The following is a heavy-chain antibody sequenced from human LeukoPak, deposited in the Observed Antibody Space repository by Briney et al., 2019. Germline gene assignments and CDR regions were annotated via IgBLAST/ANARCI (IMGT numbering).Heavy chain of an antibody. V-gene: IGHV3-49*03. CDR2: IRSKAYGGTT. CDR1: GFTFGDYA. Sequence: GRSLRLSCTASGFTFGDYAMSWFRQAPGKGLEWVGFIRSKAYGGTTEYAASVKGRFTISRDDSKSIAYLQMNSLKTEDTAVYYCTRGHIGVVVITDWFDPWGQGTLVTVSS. J-gene: IGHJ5*02. D-gene: IGHD3-22*01. CDR3: TRGHIGVVVITDWFDP.